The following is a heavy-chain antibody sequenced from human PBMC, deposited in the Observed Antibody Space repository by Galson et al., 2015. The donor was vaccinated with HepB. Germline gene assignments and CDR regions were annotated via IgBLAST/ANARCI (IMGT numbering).Heavy chain of an antibody. V-gene: IGHV1-69*13. D-gene: IGHD3-22*01. CDR3: ARGGYYYDSSGCWGFDY. Sequence: SVKVSCKASGGTFSSYAISWVRQAPGQGLEWMGGIIPIFGTANYAQKFQGRVTITADESTSTAYMELSSLRSEDTAVYYCARGGYYYDSSGCWGFDYWGQGTLVTVSS. CDR1: GGTFSSYA. CDR2: IIPIFGTA. J-gene: IGHJ4*02.